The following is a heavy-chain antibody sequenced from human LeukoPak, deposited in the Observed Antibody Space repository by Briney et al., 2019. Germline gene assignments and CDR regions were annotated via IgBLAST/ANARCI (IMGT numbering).Heavy chain of an antibody. V-gene: IGHV7-4-1*02. CDR1: GDTFANYA. Sequence: ASVKVSCKASGDTFANYALSWVRQAPGQGLEWMGWINTNTGNPTYAQGFTGRFVFSLDTSVSTAYLQISSLKAEDTAVYYCARDLGYSSSWYQTPYYYYGMDVWGQGTTVTVSS. J-gene: IGHJ6*02. CDR3: ARDLGYSSSWYQTPYYYYGMDV. D-gene: IGHD6-13*01. CDR2: INTNTGNP.